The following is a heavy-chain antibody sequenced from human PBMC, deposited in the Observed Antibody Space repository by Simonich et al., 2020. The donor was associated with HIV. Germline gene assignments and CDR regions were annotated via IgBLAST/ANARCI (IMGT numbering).Heavy chain of an antibody. CDR1: GGSFSGYY. D-gene: IGHD4-17*01. J-gene: IGHJ4*02. Sequence: QVQLQQWGAGLLKPSETLSLTCAVYGGSFSGYYWGWIRQPLGKGLEWIGEINHSGSTNYNPALKSRVTISVDTSKNQFSLKLSSVTAADTAVYYCARRHPTTVTTPYFDYWGQGTLVTVSS. V-gene: IGHV4-34*01. CDR3: ARRHPTTVTTPYFDY. CDR2: INHSGST.